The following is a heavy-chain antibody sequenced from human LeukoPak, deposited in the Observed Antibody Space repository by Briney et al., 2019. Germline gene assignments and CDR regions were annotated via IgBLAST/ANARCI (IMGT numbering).Heavy chain of an antibody. CDR3: ARLIYCSGGSCYDGAWFDP. CDR2: IYQSGST. CDR1: GYSISSGYY. V-gene: IGHV4-38-2*01. D-gene: IGHD2-15*01. Sequence: SETLSLTCAVSGYSISSGYYWGWIRQPPGKGLEWIGSIYQSGSTYYNPSLKSRVTISVDTSKNQSSLKLISVTAADTAVYHCARLIYCSGGSCYDGAWFDPWGQGTLVTVSS. J-gene: IGHJ5*02.